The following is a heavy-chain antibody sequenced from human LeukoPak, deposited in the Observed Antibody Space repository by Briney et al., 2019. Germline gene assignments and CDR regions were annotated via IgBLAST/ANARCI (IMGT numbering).Heavy chain of an antibody. CDR3: ARAQDDTRNDLVDRSWDH. CDR2: ISSSGDNS. CDR1: GFTFSRCP. Sequence: XRLSCAXSGFTFSRCPMSWVRQAPGKGLEWVSAISSSGDNSHYADSVKGRFTISRDNSKNTLYLQMTSLRADDTAVYYCARAQDDTRNDLVDRSWDHWGQGTLVTVSS. J-gene: IGHJ4*02. V-gene: IGHV3-23*01. D-gene: IGHD1-1*01.